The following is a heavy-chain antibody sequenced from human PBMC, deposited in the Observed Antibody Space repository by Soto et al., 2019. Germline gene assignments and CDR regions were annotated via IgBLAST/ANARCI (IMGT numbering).Heavy chain of an antibody. CDR2: IIPIFGTA. J-gene: IGHJ6*02. D-gene: IGHD6-6*01. Sequence: QVQLVQSGAEVKKPGSSVKVSCKASGGTFSSYAISWVRQAPGQGLEWMGGIIPIFGTAHYAQKFQGRVTITADESTSAAYMELSSVRSEDTAVYYCATRPAARSYYYGMDVWGQGTTVTVSS. CDR3: ATRPAARSYYYGMDV. CDR1: GGTFSSYA. V-gene: IGHV1-69*01.